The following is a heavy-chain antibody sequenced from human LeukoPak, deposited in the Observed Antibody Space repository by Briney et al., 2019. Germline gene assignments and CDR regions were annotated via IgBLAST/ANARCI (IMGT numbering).Heavy chain of an antibody. D-gene: IGHD3-3*01. V-gene: IGHV4-39*01. Sequence: SETLSLTCTVSGGSISSSSSYWGWIRQPPGKGLEWIATVSYSGSTYYNPSLKSRVTISVDTSKNQFSLKLSSVTAADTAVYYCARHRDLSGYLFFDYWGQGTLVTVSS. CDR1: GGSISSSSSY. CDR2: VSYSGST. CDR3: ARHRDLSGYLFFDY. J-gene: IGHJ4*02.